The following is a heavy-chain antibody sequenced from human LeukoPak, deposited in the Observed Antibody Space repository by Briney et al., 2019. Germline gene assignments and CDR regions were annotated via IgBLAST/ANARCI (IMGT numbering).Heavy chain of an antibody. Sequence: GGSLRLSCAASGFTLSDYSMNWVRQAPGKGLEWVSTISSDPNYIYYGASVKGRFTISRDNAENSLFLQMSSLRAEDTAVYYCARDLRYGVVLEPDDRGNYWGQGTLVVVSS. CDR1: GFTLSDYS. J-gene: IGHJ4*02. D-gene: IGHD2-2*01. V-gene: IGHV3-21*01. CDR3: ARDLRYGVVLEPDDRGNY. CDR2: ISSDPNYI.